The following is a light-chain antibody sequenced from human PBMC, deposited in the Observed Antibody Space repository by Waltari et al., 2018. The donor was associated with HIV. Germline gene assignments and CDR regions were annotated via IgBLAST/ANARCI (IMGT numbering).Light chain of an antibody. V-gene: IGKV4-1*01. CDR3: QQYYSTPRT. CDR1: QSVLYSSNDKNY. J-gene: IGKJ1*01. CDR2: WAS. Sequence: IVMTQSPDSLAASLAARATINCKSSQSVLYSSNDKNYLAWYQEKPGQPPKLLIYWASTRECVVPDRFSGSGSGTDFTLSISSLQAEDVAVYYCQQYYSTPRTFGQGTKVEIK.